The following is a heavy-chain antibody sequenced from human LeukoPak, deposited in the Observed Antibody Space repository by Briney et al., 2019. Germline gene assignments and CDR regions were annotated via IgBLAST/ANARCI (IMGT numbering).Heavy chain of an antibody. J-gene: IGHJ4*02. CDR2: IYSGGST. D-gene: IGHD5-24*01. V-gene: IGHV3-53*01. CDR3: ARVDRDGYNWAHDY. Sequence: GGSLRLSCTASGFTFRDYAMSWVRQAPGKGLEWVSVIYSGGSTYYADSVKGRFTISRDNSKNTLYLQMNSLRAEDTAVYYCARVDRDGYNWAHDYWGQGTLVTVSS. CDR1: GFTFRDYA.